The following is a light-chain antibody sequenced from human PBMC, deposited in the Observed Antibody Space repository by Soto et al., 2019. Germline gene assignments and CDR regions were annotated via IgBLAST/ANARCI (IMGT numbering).Light chain of an antibody. V-gene: IGKV3-11*01. J-gene: IGKJ5*01. Sequence: EIVLTQSPATWSLSPGESATPTCRASQSVKTFLVWYQQKPAQAPRLLIYDASHRATGIPARFSGSGSGTDFTLTISSLQPEDAAVYYCQQRSNWPPITFGQGTRLEIK. CDR3: QQRSNWPPIT. CDR2: DAS. CDR1: QSVKTF.